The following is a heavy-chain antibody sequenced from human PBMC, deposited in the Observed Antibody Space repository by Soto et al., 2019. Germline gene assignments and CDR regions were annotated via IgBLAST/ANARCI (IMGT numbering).Heavy chain of an antibody. CDR3: AKDYGSGSYYNGYLFDY. D-gene: IGHD3-10*01. V-gene: IGHV3-30*18. CDR1: GFTFSSYG. J-gene: IGHJ4*02. CDR2: ISYDGSNK. Sequence: PGGSLRLYCAASGFTFSSYGMHLVRQAPGKGLEWVAVISYDGSNKYYADSVKGRFTISRDNSKNTLYLQMNSLRAEDTAVYYCAKDYGSGSYYNGYLFDYWGQGPLITVSS.